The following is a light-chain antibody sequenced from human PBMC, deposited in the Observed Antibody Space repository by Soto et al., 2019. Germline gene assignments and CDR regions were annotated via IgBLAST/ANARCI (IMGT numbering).Light chain of an antibody. CDR3: QQYYSPLWT. CDR2: WSS. J-gene: IGKJ1*01. Sequence: DIVMTRSPDSLAVSLGERATINCKSSQSVAYTSNKKTYVAWYQQKAGQPPKLLLYWSSTRASGVPDRFSGSGSRTDFTLTISSLQAEDVAVYYCQQYYSPLWTFGQGTKVQIK. V-gene: IGKV4-1*01. CDR1: QSVAYTSNKKTY.